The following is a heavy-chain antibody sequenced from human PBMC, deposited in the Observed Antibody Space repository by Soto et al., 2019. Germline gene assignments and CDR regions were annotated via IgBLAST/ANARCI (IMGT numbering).Heavy chain of an antibody. CDR2: ISAYNGNT. Sequence: ASVKVSCKASGYTFTSYGISWVRQAPGQGLEWMGWISAYNGNTNYAQKLQGRVTMTTDTSTSTAYMELRSLRSDDTAVYYCARDWGVYSRHWGDDFNICGQVTMVTVSS. D-gene: IGHD6-13*01. CDR3: ARDWGVYSRHWGDDFNI. CDR1: GYTFTSYG. J-gene: IGHJ3*02. V-gene: IGHV1-18*01.